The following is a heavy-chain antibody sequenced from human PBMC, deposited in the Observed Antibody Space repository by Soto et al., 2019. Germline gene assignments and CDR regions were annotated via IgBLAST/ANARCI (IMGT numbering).Heavy chain of an antibody. V-gene: IGHV3-30*18. CDR2: ISYDGSNK. CDR3: AKEPTNIPGAFDI. J-gene: IGHJ3*02. CDR1: GFTFSSYG. Sequence: GGSLRLSCAASGFTFSSYGMHWVRQAPGKGLEWVAVISYDGSNKYYADSVKGRFTISRDNSKNTLYLQMNSLRAEDTAVYYCAKEPTNIPGAFDIWGQGTMVTVSS.